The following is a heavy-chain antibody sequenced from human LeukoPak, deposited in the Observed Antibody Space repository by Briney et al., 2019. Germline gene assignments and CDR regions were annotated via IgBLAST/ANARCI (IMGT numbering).Heavy chain of an antibody. D-gene: IGHD2-15*01. CDR3: ARAYCSGGSCYLWYAFDI. CDR2: INHSGST. J-gene: IGHJ3*02. Sequence: SETLSLTCAVYGGSFSGYYWSWIRQPPGKGLEWIGEINHSGSTNYNPSLKGRVTISVDTSKNQFSLKLSSVTAADTAVYYCARAYCSGGSCYLWYAFDIWGQGTMVTVSS. CDR1: GGSFSGYY. V-gene: IGHV4-34*01.